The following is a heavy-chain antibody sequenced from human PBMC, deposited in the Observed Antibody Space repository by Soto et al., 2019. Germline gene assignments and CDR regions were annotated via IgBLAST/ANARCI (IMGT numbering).Heavy chain of an antibody. D-gene: IGHD6-13*01. Sequence: EVQLLESGGGLVQPGGSLRLSCAASGFTFSSYAMSWVRQAPGKGLEWVSAISGSGGSTYYADSVKGRFTISRDNSKNTLYLQMTSLRAEDTAVYYCAKDRAPYSSSWYISWDYWGQGTLVTVSS. CDR1: GFTFSSYA. CDR3: AKDRAPYSSSWYISWDY. V-gene: IGHV3-23*01. CDR2: ISGSGGST. J-gene: IGHJ4*02.